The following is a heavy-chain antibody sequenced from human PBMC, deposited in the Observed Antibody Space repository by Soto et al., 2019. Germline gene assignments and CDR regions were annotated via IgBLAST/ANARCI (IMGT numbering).Heavy chain of an antibody. CDR2: ISRRSVYI. CDR1: EFPFSDYT. CDR3: ARDRRTKGYCSSSSCYASDS. V-gene: IGHV3-21*02. D-gene: IGHD2-2*01. Sequence: EVQLVESGGGLVKPWGSLRLSCAGSEFPFSDYTMTWVRQAPGKGLEWVSSISRRSVYIYYADSVKGRFTISRDNAKNSLSLLMNSLKAEDTAVYYCARDRRTKGYCSSSSCYASDSWGQGTLVTVSS. J-gene: IGHJ4*02.